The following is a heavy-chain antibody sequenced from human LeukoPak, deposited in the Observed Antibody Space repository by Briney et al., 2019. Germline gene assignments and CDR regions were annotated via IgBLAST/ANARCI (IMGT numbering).Heavy chain of an antibody. V-gene: IGHV1-2*02. Sequence: ASVKVSCKASGYTFTGYNLHWVRQAPGQGLEWMGWINANRGGTNYAQKLQGRVTMTRDTSISTAYMELSRLRSDDTAVYYCARAAWFEDSSDQYYFDYWGHGTLVTVSS. CDR1: GYTFTGYN. D-gene: IGHD3-10*01. CDR3: ARAAWFEDSSDQYYFDY. CDR2: INANRGGT. J-gene: IGHJ4*01.